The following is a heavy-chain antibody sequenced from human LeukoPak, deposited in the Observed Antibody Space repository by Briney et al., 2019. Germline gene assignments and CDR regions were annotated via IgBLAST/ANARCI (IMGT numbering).Heavy chain of an antibody. CDR2: IYSGGST. D-gene: IGHD1-26*01. J-gene: IGHJ4*02. CDR1: GFTVSSNY. Sequence: PGGSLRLSCAASGFTVSSNYMSWVRQAPGKGLEWVSVIYSGGSTYYADSVKGRFTISRDNSKNTLYLQMNSLRAEDTAVYYCARDFGQWQLNGGYYFDYWGQGTLVTVSS. V-gene: IGHV3-53*01. CDR3: ARDFGQWQLNGGYYFDY.